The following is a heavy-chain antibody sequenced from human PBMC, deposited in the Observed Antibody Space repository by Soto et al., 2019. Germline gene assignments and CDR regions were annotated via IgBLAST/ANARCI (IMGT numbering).Heavy chain of an antibody. Sequence: GGSLRLSCTASGFTFGDYAMSWFRQAPGKGLEWVGFIRSKAYGGTTEYAASVKGRFTISRDDSKSIAYLQMNSLKTEDTAVYYCTRTPGIAAAGTIYFQHWGQGTLVTVSS. CDR2: IRSKAYGGTT. V-gene: IGHV3-49*03. CDR3: TRTPGIAAAGTIYFQH. CDR1: GFTFGDYA. J-gene: IGHJ1*01. D-gene: IGHD6-13*01.